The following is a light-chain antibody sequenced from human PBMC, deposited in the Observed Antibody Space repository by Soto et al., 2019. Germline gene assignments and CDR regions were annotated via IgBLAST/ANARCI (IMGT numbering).Light chain of an antibody. Sequence: VIAQAPAAGSVTLGGGASRACGASQGVGSNLAWYQQRPGQAPRLLIYDVSTRATGIPARFSSSGSGTEITLPLSNLSYEAFALYYCQQYNNWAGTYGQGTKVDIK. CDR2: DVS. J-gene: IGKJ1*01. CDR1: QGVGSN. CDR3: QQYNNWAGT. V-gene: IGKV3-15*01.